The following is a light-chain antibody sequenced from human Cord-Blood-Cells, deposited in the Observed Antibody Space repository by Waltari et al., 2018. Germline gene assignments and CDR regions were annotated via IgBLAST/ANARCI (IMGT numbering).Light chain of an antibody. J-gene: IGLJ2*01. CDR1: SSDGGGYNY. V-gene: IGLV2-14*01. CDR2: EAS. CDR3: SSYTSSSTYVV. Sequence: QSALTQPASVSGSPGQSITISCTGTSSDGGGYNYVPWYQQHPGKAPKLMIYEASNRPSGVSNRFSGSKSGNTASLTISGLQAEDEADYYCSSYTSSSTYVVFGGGTKLTVL.